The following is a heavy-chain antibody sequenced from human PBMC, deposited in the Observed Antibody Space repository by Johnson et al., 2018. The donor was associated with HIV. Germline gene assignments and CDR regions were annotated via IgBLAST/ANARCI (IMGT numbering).Heavy chain of an antibody. V-gene: IGHV3-11*04. Sequence: QEKLVESGGGLVQPGGSLRLSCAVSGFTFSDFYMSWIRQAPGKGLEWVSYISSSGGTIYYADSVKGRFTISRDNSKNTLYLQMNSLRAEDTAVYYCARVVRKGEAHHDAFDIWGQGTMVTVSS. CDR3: ARVVRKGEAHHDAFDI. J-gene: IGHJ3*02. D-gene: IGHD3-16*01. CDR2: ISSSGGTI. CDR1: GFTFSDFY.